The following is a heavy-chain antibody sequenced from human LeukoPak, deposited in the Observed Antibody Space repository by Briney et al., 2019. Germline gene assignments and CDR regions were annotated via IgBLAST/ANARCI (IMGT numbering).Heavy chain of an antibody. CDR3: ARHLVVPAANIDY. Sequence: SETLSLTCAVSGYSISSGYYWGWIRQPPGKGLEWIGSIYHSGSTYYNPPLKSRVTISVDTSKNQFSLKLSSVTAADTAVYYCARHLVVPAANIDYWGQGTLVTVSS. CDR1: GYSISSGYY. D-gene: IGHD2-2*01. J-gene: IGHJ4*02. V-gene: IGHV4-38-2*01. CDR2: IYHSGST.